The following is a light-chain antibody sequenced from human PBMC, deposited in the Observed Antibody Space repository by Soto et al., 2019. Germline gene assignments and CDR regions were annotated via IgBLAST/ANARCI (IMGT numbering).Light chain of an antibody. CDR1: SSNIGSNY. CDR3: AASDDSLSGQV. Sequence: QAVLTQPPSASGTPGQRVTISCSGSSSNIGSNYVYWYQQLPGTAPKLLIYRNNQRPSGVPDRFSGSKSGTSASLAISGLRSEDEADYYCAASDDSLSGQVFGGGTEVTVL. J-gene: IGLJ2*01. V-gene: IGLV1-47*01. CDR2: RNN.